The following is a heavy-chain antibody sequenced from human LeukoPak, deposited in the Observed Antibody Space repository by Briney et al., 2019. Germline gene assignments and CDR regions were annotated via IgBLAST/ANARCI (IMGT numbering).Heavy chain of an antibody. CDR2: IYYSGST. Sequence: PSETLSLTCTVSGGSISSGGYYWSWLRQHPGKGLEWIGYIYYSGSTYYNPSLKIRVTISVDTSKNQFSLKLSSVTAADTAVYYCARGPLRIGPRRYYDILTGYSTYYFDYWGQGTLVTVSS. CDR1: GGSISSGGYY. V-gene: IGHV4-31*03. CDR3: ARGPLRIGPRRYYDILTGYSTYYFDY. J-gene: IGHJ4*02. D-gene: IGHD3-9*01.